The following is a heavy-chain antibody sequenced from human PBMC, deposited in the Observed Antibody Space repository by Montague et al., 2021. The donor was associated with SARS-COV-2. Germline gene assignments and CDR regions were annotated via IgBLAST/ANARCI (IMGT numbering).Heavy chain of an antibody. J-gene: IGHJ4*02. CDR2: IYSGGST. Sequence: SLSLSFAASGFTVSSNYMSWVRQAPGKGLEWVSVIYSGGSTYYADSVKGRFTISRDNSKNTLYLQMNSLRAEDTAVYYCARGYSSGWSYYFDYWGQGTLVTVSS. V-gene: IGHV3-66*01. CDR1: GFTVSSNY. CDR3: ARGYSSGWSYYFDY. D-gene: IGHD6-19*01.